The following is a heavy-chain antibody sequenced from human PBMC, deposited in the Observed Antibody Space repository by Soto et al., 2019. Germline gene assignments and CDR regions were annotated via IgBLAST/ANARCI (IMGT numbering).Heavy chain of an antibody. J-gene: IGHJ6*02. D-gene: IGHD3-22*01. V-gene: IGHV3-73*02. CDR1: GFTFSGSA. Sequence: EVQLVESGGGLVQPGGSLKLSCAASGFTFSGSAMHWVRQASGKGLEWVGRIRSKANSYATAYAASVKGRLTISRDDSKNTAYLQMNSLKTEDTAVYYCTSSALIDYYSYDGMDVWGQGTTVTVSS. CDR2: IRSKANSYAT. CDR3: TSSALIDYYSYDGMDV.